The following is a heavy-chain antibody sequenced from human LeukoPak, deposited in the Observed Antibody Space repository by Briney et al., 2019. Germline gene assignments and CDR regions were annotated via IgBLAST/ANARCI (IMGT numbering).Heavy chain of an antibody. J-gene: IGHJ6*04. V-gene: IGHV3-53*01. D-gene: IGHD3-10*02. CDR3: AELGITMIGGV. CDR1: GFTVSSNY. CDR2: TYSGGST. Sequence: GGSLRLSCAASGFTVSSNYMSWVRQAPGKGLEWVSVTYSGGSTYYADSVKGRFTISRDNSKNTLYLQMNSLRAEDTAVYYCAELGITMIGGVWGKGTTVTISS.